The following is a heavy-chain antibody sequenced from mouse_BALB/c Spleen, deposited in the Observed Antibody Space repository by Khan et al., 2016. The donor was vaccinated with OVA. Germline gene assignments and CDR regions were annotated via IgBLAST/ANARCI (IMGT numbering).Heavy chain of an antibody. V-gene: IGHV1-26*01. Sequence: EVQLHQSGPELVKPGASVKMSCKASGYTFTDYYMKWLKQSHGKSLEWIGDINPTHGDTLYNKQFKEKATLPVDTSSSTAYMQLNSLTSEDSSGFYCTRGLFDFWVAGTTVTVSS. J-gene: IGHJ1*01. CDR1: GYTFTDYY. CDR2: INPTHGDT. CDR3: TRGLFDF.